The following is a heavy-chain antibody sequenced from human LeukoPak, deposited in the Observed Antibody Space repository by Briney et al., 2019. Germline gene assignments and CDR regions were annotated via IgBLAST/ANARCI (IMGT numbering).Heavy chain of an antibody. V-gene: IGHV4-61*02. D-gene: IGHD6-19*01. CDR2: IYTSGST. J-gene: IGHJ4*02. Sequence: SQTLSLTCTVPGGSISSGSYYWSWIRQPAGKGLEWIGRIYTSGSTNYNPSLKSRLTMSVNTSKNQFSLKLSSVAAADTAVYYCARSKYSSLDYWGQGTLVTVSS. CDR3: ARSKYSSLDY. CDR1: GGSISSGSYY.